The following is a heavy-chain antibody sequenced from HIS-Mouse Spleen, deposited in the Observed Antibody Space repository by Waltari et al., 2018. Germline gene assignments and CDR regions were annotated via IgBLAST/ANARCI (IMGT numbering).Heavy chain of an antibody. Sequence: QVQLVQSGAEVKKPGASVKVSCKASGYTFTSYYMHLLRQAPGQGLEWMGIINPSGCRTSYAQKFQGRVTMTRDTSTSTVYMELRSLRSEDTAVYYCARVYHSSSYAFDYWGQGTLVTVSS. CDR3: ARVYHSSSYAFDY. CDR1: GYTFTSYY. J-gene: IGHJ4*02. D-gene: IGHD6-6*01. CDR2: INPSGCRT. V-gene: IGHV1-46*03.